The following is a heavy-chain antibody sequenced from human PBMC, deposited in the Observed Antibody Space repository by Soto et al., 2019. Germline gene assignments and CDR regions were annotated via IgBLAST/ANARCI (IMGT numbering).Heavy chain of an antibody. Sequence: GESLKISCKGSGYSFTSYWIGWVRQMPGKGLEWMGIIYPGDSDTRYSPSFQGQVTISADKSISTAYLQWSSLKASDTAMYYCAITLMDIVVVPAADYYYGMDVWGQGTTVTAP. J-gene: IGHJ6*02. D-gene: IGHD2-2*03. CDR3: AITLMDIVVVPAADYYYGMDV. V-gene: IGHV5-51*01. CDR1: GYSFTSYW. CDR2: IYPGDSDT.